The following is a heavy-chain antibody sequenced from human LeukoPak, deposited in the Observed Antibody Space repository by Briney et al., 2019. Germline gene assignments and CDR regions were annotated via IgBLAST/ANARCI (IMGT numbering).Heavy chain of an antibody. V-gene: IGHV4-39*07. CDR2: IYHSGST. CDR3: ARSPGVFDY. Sequence: SETLSLTCTVSGGSISSSSYYWGWIRQPPGKGLEWIGGIYHSGSTYYNPSLKGRVTISVDTSKNQFSLKLSSVTAADTAVYYCARSPGVFDYWGQGTLVTVSS. J-gene: IGHJ4*02. CDR1: GGSISSSSYY. D-gene: IGHD2-8*01.